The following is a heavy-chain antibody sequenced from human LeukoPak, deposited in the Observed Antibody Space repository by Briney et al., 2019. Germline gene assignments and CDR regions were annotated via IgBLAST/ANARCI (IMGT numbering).Heavy chain of an antibody. CDR1: GGSLSDYY. D-gene: IGHD3-3*01. CDR2: IYYSGST. J-gene: IGHJ6*03. CDR3: ARGDFCSKSNCYLRPMDV. Sequence: SETLSLTCTVSGGSLSDYYWNWIRQPPGKGLEWIGYIYYSGSTTYNPSLKSRVPMSVDTAKNQFSLKLKSVTAADTAVYYCARGDFCSKSNCYLRPMDVWGKGTTVTVSS. V-gene: IGHV4-59*01.